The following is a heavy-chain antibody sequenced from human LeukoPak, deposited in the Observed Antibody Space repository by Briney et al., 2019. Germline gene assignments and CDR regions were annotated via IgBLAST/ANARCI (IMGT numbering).Heavy chain of an antibody. V-gene: IGHV3-33*01. CDR2: IWYDGSNK. Sequence: GGSLRLSCAASGFTFSSYGMHWVRQAPGKGLEWVAVIWYDGSNKYYADSVKGRFTISRDNAKNSLYLQMNSLRAEDTAVYYCAREGCSGGSCYSWAAFDIWGQGTMVTVSS. D-gene: IGHD2-15*01. CDR3: AREGCSGGSCYSWAAFDI. J-gene: IGHJ3*02. CDR1: GFTFSSYG.